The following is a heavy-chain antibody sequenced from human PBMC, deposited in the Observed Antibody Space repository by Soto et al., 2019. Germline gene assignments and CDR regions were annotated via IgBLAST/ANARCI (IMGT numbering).Heavy chain of an antibody. J-gene: IGHJ4*02. CDR2: ISYDGSNK. Sequence: GGSLRLSCAASGFTFSSYAMHWVRQAPGKGLEWVAVISYDGSNKYYADSVKGRFTISRDNSKNTLYLQMNSLRAEDTAVYYCASPVNWSSSDDYWGQGTLVTVSS. CDR1: GFTFSSYA. CDR3: ASPVNWSSSDDY. D-gene: IGHD6-6*01. V-gene: IGHV3-30-3*01.